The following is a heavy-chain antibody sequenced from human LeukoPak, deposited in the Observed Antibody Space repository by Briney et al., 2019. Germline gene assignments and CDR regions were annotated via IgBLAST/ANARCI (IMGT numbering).Heavy chain of an antibody. CDR2: ITKSGDET. Sequence: GGSLRLSCAASGFTFSSYAMSWVRQAPGKGLEWVSTITKSGDETHYADSVKGRFTISRDISKNTLFLQMNSLRADDTAVYYCARDIVAAGLFLDYWGQGTPVTVSS. J-gene: IGHJ4*02. CDR3: ARDIVAAGLFLDY. CDR1: GFTFSSYA. V-gene: IGHV3-23*01. D-gene: IGHD1-26*01.